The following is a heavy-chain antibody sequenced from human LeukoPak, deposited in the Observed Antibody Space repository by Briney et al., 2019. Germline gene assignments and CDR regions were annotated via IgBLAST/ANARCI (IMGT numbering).Heavy chain of an antibody. CDR2: IYYSGST. CDR1: GGSISSYY. Sequence: SETLSLTCTVSGGSISSYYWSLIRQPPGKGLEWIGYIYYSGSTNYNPSLKSRVTISVDTSKNQFSLKLSSVTAADTAVYYCARDSVSDVGAFDIWGQGTMVTVSS. V-gene: IGHV4-59*01. D-gene: IGHD1-26*01. CDR3: ARDSVSDVGAFDI. J-gene: IGHJ3*02.